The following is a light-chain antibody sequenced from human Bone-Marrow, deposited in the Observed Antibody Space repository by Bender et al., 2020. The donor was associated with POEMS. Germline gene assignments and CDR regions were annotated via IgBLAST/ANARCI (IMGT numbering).Light chain of an antibody. CDR3: CSYTVTSQRV. CDR2: EDN. Sequence: QSALTQPRSVSASPGQSVAISCTGTSSDVGGYNYVSWYQQHPGKAPKLMIYEDNKWPSGVSDRFSGSKSGNTASLTISGLQAEDEADYYCCSYTVTSQRVFGTGTKVTVL. CDR1: SSDVGGYNY. V-gene: IGLV2-11*01. J-gene: IGLJ1*01.